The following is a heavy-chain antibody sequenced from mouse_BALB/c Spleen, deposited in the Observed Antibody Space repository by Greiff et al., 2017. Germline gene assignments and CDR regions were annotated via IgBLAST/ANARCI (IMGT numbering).Heavy chain of an antibody. Sequence: VQLQQSGAELVRSGASVKLSCTASGFNIKDYYMHWVKQRPEQGLEWIGWIDPENGDTEYAPKFQGKATMTADTSSNTAYLQLSSLTSEDTAVYYCNAPSWDDYAMDYWGQGTSVTVSS. J-gene: IGHJ4*01. D-gene: IGHD4-1*01. V-gene: IGHV14-4*02. CDR3: NAPSWDDYAMDY. CDR2: IDPENGDT. CDR1: GFNIKDYY.